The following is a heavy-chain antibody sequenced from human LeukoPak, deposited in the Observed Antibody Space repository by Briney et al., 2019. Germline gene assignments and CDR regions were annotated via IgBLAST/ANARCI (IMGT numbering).Heavy chain of an antibody. D-gene: IGHD3-10*01. CDR2: ISSSSSTI. V-gene: IGHV3-48*04. CDR3: AREGVDVSGSPFDY. Sequence: GGSLRLSCAASGFTVSSYSMNWVRQAPGKGLEWVSYISSSSSTIYYADSVKGRFTISRDNAKNSLYLQMNSLRAEDTAVYYCAREGVDVSGSPFDYWGQGTLVTVSS. J-gene: IGHJ4*02. CDR1: GFTVSSYS.